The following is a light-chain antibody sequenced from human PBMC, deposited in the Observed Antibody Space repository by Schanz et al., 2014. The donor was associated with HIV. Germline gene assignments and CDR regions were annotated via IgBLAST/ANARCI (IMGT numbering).Light chain of an antibody. Sequence: DIQMTQSPSSLSASVGDRVTITCRASQDIGNDLGWYQQKPGKAPKRLIYAVSSLHSWVPSRFIGSRSGTEFTLTISSLQPEDFATYYCLQHNTYPLTFGQGTRLETK. CDR2: AVS. CDR1: QDIGND. J-gene: IGKJ5*01. V-gene: IGKV1-17*01. CDR3: LQHNTYPLT.